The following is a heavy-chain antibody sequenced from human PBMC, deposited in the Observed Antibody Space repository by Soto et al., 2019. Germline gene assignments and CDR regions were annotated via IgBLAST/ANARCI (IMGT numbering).Heavy chain of an antibody. J-gene: IGHJ5*02. Sequence: QVQLVQSGAEVKKPGASVKVSCKASGYTFTGYYMHWVRQAPGQGLEWMGWINPNSGGTNYAQKVQGWVTRTRDTSISTAYMELSRLRSDDTAVYYCAREGDQWLVLGFDPWGQGTLVTVSS. CDR1: GYTFTGYY. CDR3: AREGDQWLVLGFDP. CDR2: INPNSGGT. D-gene: IGHD6-19*01. V-gene: IGHV1-2*04.